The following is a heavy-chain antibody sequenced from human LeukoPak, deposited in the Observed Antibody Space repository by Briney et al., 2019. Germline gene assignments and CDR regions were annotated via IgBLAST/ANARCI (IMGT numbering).Heavy chain of an antibody. J-gene: IGHJ4*02. V-gene: IGHV3-48*04. CDR2: ISRDGSPI. CDR1: GFTFTIFG. D-gene: IGHD5-18*01. CDR3: ARVRYNSGYIFDS. Sequence: GGSLRLSCAASGFTFTIFGLNWVRQAPGKGLEWVAYISRDGSPIYYADSVRGRFTISRDNAKNSLYLQMHSLRAEDTAVYYCARVRYNSGYIFDSWGQGTLVAVSS.